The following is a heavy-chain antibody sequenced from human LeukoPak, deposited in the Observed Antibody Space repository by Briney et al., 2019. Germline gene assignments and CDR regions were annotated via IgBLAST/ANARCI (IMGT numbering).Heavy chain of an antibody. CDR3: ARNHDYGDLSFDY. CDR1: GFTVSSNY. Sequence: GGSLRLSCAASGFTVSSNYMSWVRQAPGKGLEWVSVIYSGGSTYYADCVKGRFTISRDNSKNTLYLQMNSLRAEDTAVYYCARNHDYGDLSFDYWGQGTLVTVSS. D-gene: IGHD4-17*01. CDR2: IYSGGST. V-gene: IGHV3-66*01. J-gene: IGHJ4*02.